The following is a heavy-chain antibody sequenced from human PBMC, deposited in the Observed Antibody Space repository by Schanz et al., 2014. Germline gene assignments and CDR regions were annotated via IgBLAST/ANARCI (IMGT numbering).Heavy chain of an antibody. CDR3: ARGRGFYDY. V-gene: IGHV1-69*04. Sequence: QGQLVQSGPEVKEPGASVKVSCEASRYTFNTYGLNWVRQAPGQGLEWMGRIIPILGIANYAQNFQGRVTITADKSTSTAYMELSSLTSEDTAVHYCARGRGFYDYWGQGTLVVVSS. CDR2: IIPILGIA. CDR1: RYTFNTYG. J-gene: IGHJ4*02. D-gene: IGHD3-10*01.